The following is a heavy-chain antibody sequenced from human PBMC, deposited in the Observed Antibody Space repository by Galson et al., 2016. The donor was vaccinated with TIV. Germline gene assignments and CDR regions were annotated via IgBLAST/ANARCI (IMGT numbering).Heavy chain of an antibody. CDR2: IYWDDDK. CDR3: AHRRSVASAVLDAFDI. V-gene: IGHV2-5*02. D-gene: IGHD2-2*01. J-gene: IGHJ3*02. Sequence: ALVKPTQTLTLTCTFSGFSLSTSGVAVGWIRQPPGKALEWLALIYWDDDKRYRPSLKSRLTITKDPPKNQVLLTVTNLDPEDTATYYCAHRRSVASAVLDAFDIWGPGTVVTVSS. CDR1: GFSLSTSGVA.